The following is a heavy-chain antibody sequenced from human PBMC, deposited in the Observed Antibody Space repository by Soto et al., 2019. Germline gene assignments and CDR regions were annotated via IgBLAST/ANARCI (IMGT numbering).Heavy chain of an antibody. J-gene: IGHJ3*02. V-gene: IGHV3-49*03. CDR1: GFTFGDYA. D-gene: IGHD6-13*01. Sequence: GGSLRLSCTASGFTFGDYAMSWFRQAPGKGLEWVGFIRSKAYGGTTEYAASVKGRFTISRDDSKSIAYLQMNSLKTEDTAVYYYTRVPSAGVAAAGTESFAFDIWGQGTMVTVSS. CDR3: TRVPSAGVAAAGTESFAFDI. CDR2: IRSKAYGGTT.